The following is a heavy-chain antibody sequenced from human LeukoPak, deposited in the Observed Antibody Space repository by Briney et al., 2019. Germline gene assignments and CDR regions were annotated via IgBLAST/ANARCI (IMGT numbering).Heavy chain of an antibody. CDR1: GRSTSGYY. V-gene: IGHV4-59*01. CDR2: VHSNGDT. D-gene: IGHD1-14*01. CDR3: VKYNRSPTVYALDI. J-gene: IGHJ3*02. Sequence: PSETLSLTCTVSGRSTSGYYWSWTRQSPGRGLEWFGYVHSNGDTNYNPSFKSRVTISLDTSKNQFSLRLTSVTAADTAVYYCVKYNRSPTVYALDIWGQGTMVTVSS.